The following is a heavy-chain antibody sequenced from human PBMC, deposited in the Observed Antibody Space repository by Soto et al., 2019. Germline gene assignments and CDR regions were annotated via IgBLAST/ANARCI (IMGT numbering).Heavy chain of an antibody. Sequence: QVQLVQSGAEVKKPGSSVKVSCKASGGTFSSYAISWVRQAPGQGLEWMGGIIPIFGTANYAQKFQGRVTITADESTSTAYMELSSLRSEDTAVYYCESGIAADGTIINYYGMDVWGQGTTVTVSS. V-gene: IGHV1-69*01. D-gene: IGHD6-13*01. CDR1: GGTFSSYA. J-gene: IGHJ6*02. CDR2: IIPIFGTA. CDR3: ESGIAADGTIINYYGMDV.